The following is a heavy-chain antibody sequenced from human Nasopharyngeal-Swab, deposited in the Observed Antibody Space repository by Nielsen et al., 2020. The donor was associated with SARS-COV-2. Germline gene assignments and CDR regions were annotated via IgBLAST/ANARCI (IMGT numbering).Heavy chain of an antibody. CDR3: ARDYWGIAAAGTPGY. Sequence: VRQDPGKGLEWGAVIWDDGSNKYYADSVKGRFTISRDNSKNTLYLQMNSLRAEDTAVYYCARDYWGIAAAGTPGYWGQGTLVTVSS. J-gene: IGHJ4*02. D-gene: IGHD6-13*01. V-gene: IGHV3-33*01. CDR2: IWDDGSNK.